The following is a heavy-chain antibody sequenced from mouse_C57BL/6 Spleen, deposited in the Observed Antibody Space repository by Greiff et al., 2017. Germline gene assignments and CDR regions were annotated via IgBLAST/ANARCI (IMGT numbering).Heavy chain of an antibody. CDR3: AREPYYDYDFYAMDY. CDR2: INPSNGGT. J-gene: IGHJ4*01. CDR1: GYTFTSYW. D-gene: IGHD2-4*01. V-gene: IGHV1-53*01. Sequence: QVHVKQPGTELVKPGASVKLSCKASGYTFTSYWMHWVKQRPGQGLEWIGNINPSNGGTNYNEKFKSKATLTVDKSSSTAYMQLSSLTSEDSAVYYWAREPYYDYDFYAMDYWGQGTSVTVSS.